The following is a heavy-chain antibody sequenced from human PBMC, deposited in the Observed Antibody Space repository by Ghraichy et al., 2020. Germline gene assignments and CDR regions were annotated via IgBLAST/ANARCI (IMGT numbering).Heavy chain of an antibody. J-gene: IGHJ4*02. CDR3: SRGYRGYDPLDSNFDY. Sequence: GESLNISCAASGFTFSSYSMNWVRQAPGKGLEWVSYISSSSRTIYYADSVKGRFTISRDNAKNSLYLQMNSLRDEDAAVYYCSRGYRGYDPLDSNFDYWGQGTLVTVSS. D-gene: IGHD5-12*01. V-gene: IGHV3-48*02. CDR2: ISSSSRTI. CDR1: GFTFSSYS.